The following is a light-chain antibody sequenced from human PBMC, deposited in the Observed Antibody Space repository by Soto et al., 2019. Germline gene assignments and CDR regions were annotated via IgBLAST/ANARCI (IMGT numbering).Light chain of an antibody. CDR3: QHYNSYSEA. V-gene: IGKV1-5*03. CDR1: QSISNW. J-gene: IGKJ1*01. Sequence: DLQMTQNPSTLSASVGDRVVITCRASQSISNWLAWYQQKPGKAPKLLIYKASTLKSGVPSRFSGSGSGTEFTLTISSLQPDDFATYYCQHYNSYSEAFGQGTKVDIK. CDR2: KAS.